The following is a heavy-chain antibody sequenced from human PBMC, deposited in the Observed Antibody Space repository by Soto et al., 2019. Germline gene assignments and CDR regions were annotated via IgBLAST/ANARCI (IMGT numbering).Heavy chain of an antibody. V-gene: IGHV1-2*04. Sequence: ASVKVSCKASGYTFTSYYMHWVRQAPGQGLEWMGRINPNSGSTSYAQKFQGWVTMTRDTSISTAYMELSRLRSDDTAVYYCARTVRRQWLVQDWYFDLWGRGTLVTVSS. CDR1: GYTFTSYY. D-gene: IGHD6-19*01. CDR3: ARTVRRQWLVQDWYFDL. CDR2: INPNSGST. J-gene: IGHJ2*01.